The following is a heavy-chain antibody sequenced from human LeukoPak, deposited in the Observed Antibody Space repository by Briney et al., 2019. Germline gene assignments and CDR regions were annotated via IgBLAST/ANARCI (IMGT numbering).Heavy chain of an antibody. D-gene: IGHD1/OR15-1a*01. V-gene: IGHV4-59*01. J-gene: IGHJ3*01. CDR3: ARGRRREQVHAFDV. CDR1: GASITTYF. Sequence: SETLSLTCTVSGASITTYFWSWIRQPPGMGLEWIAYIHYTEHSNYNPSLKSRVTLSVDTSKNQVSLMLTSVTAADTAVYYCARGRRREQVHAFDVWGQGTMVTVSS. CDR2: IHYTEHS.